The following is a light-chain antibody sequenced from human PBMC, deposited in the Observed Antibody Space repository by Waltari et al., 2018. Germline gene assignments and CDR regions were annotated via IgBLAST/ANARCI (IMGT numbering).Light chain of an antibody. CDR3: QHYVRLPVT. V-gene: IGKV3-20*01. CDR1: QSVGRS. CDR2: DAS. J-gene: IGKJ1*01. Sequence: EIVLTQSPGTLSLSPGDRATLSCRASQSVGRSLAWYHQKPGQAPRLLIYDASTRATGIPDRFSGSGSGTDFSLSISRLAPDDLAVYYCQHYVRLPVTFGQGTKVEFK.